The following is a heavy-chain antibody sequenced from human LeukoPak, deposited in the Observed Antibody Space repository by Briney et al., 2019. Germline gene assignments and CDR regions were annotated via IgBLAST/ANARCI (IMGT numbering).Heavy chain of an antibody. CDR1: GGSISSYY. Sequence: KPSETLSLTCTVSGGSISSYYWSWIRQPAGKGLEWIGRIYTSGSTNYNPSLKSRVTITLDTSKNQFSLELSSVTAADTAVYYCARGHSARTWYYMDVWDKGTTVTVSS. J-gene: IGHJ6*03. D-gene: IGHD5-18*01. CDR3: ARGHSARTWYYMDV. CDR2: IYTSGST. V-gene: IGHV4-4*07.